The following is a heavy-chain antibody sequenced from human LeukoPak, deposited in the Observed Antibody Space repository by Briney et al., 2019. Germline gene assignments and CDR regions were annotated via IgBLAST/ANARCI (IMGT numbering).Heavy chain of an antibody. CDR3: AKFGDSSGFSVYFDY. J-gene: IGHJ4*02. Sequence: GGSLRLSCAASGFTFSSYAMSWVRQAPGKGLEWVSAISGSGGSTYYADSVKGRFTISRDNSKNTLYLRMNSLRAGDTAVYYCAKFGDSSGFSVYFDYWGQGTLVTVSS. D-gene: IGHD6-19*01. CDR2: ISGSGGST. CDR1: GFTFSSYA. V-gene: IGHV3-23*01.